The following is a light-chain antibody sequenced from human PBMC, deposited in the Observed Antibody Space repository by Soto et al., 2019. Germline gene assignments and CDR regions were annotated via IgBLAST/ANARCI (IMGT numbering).Light chain of an antibody. V-gene: IGKV3-20*01. J-gene: IGKJ1*01. Sequence: EIVLTQSPGTLSLSPGERATLSCRASQSVSSSYLAWYQQKPGQAPRLLIYGASSRATGIPDRFSGSGSGTDFTLTISCLEPEDFSVYYCRQYGSSPGTFGQGTKVEIK. CDR1: QSVSSSY. CDR3: RQYGSSPGT. CDR2: GAS.